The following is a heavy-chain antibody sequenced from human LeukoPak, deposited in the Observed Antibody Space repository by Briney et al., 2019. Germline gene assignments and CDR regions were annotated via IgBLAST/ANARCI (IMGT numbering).Heavy chain of an antibody. D-gene: IGHD4-17*01. J-gene: IGHJ4*02. V-gene: IGHV3-30*02. CDR2: IRYDGSNK. CDR1: GFTFSSYG. Sequence: GGSLRLSCAASGFTFSSYGMHWVRQAPGKGLEWVAFIRYDGSNKYYADSVKGRFTISRDNSKNTLYLQMNSLRAEDTAVYYCAKDPISTVPRGYFDYWGQGTLVTVSS. CDR3: AKDPISTVPRGYFDY.